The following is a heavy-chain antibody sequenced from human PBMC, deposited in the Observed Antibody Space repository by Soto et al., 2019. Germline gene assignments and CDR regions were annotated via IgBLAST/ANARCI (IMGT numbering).Heavy chain of an antibody. Sequence: QVQLQESGPGLVKPSETLSLTCTVSGGSISSYYWSWIRQPPGKGLEWIGYIYYSGSTNYNPSLKSRVTISVDTSKNQFSLKLSSVTAADTAVYYCAGYCSGGSCYSFKDYYYYMDVWGKGTTVTVSS. CDR2: IYYSGST. V-gene: IGHV4-59*08. CDR3: AGYCSGGSCYSFKDYYYYMDV. CDR1: GGSISSYY. D-gene: IGHD2-15*01. J-gene: IGHJ6*03.